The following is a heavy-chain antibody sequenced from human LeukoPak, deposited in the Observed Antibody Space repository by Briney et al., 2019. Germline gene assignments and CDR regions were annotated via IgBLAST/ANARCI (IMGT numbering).Heavy chain of an antibody. CDR3: ARRTTYFGWRPSESPSCFDY. Sequence: SETLSLTCAVYGGSFSGYYWSWIRQPPGKGLEWIGEINHSGGTNYNPSLKSRVTISVDTSKNQFSPKLNSVTAADSAVYYCARRTTYFGWRPSESPSCFDYWGQGTLVAVSS. CDR2: INHSGGT. D-gene: IGHD3-9*01. V-gene: IGHV4-34*01. CDR1: GGSFSGYY. J-gene: IGHJ4*02.